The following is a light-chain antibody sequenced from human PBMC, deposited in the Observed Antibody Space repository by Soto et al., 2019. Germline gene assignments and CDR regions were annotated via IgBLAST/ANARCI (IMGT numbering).Light chain of an antibody. CDR3: AAWDDRLNPYV. CDR2: SND. V-gene: IGLV1-44*01. CDR1: SSNIGRNT. J-gene: IGLJ1*01. Sequence: QSALTLPPSASGTPGQRVTISCSGSSSNIGRNTANWYRQLPGTAPKLLIYSNDLRPSGVPDRLSGSNSGTSASLAISGLQSEDEADYFCAAWDDRLNPYVLGAGIKVTVL.